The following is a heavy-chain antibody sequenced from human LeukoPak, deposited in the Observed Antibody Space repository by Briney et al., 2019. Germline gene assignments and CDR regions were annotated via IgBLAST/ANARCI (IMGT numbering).Heavy chain of an antibody. CDR3: ARDRGSGYHTGFDAFDI. J-gene: IGHJ3*02. Sequence: PSETLSLTCTVSGGSISSGSYYWSWIRQPAGKGLEWIGRIYTSGSTNYNPSLKSRVTISVDTSKNQFSLKLSSVTAADTAVYYCARDRGSGYHTGFDAFDIWGQGTMVTVSS. CDR1: GGSISSGSYY. D-gene: IGHD3-22*01. CDR2: IYTSGST. V-gene: IGHV4-61*02.